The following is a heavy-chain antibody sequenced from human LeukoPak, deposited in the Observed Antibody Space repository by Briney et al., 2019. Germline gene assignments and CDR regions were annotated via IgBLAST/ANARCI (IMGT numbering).Heavy chain of an antibody. J-gene: IGHJ4*02. CDR1: GFTFSSYS. Sequence: GGSLRLSCAASGFTFSSYSMNWVRQAPGKGLEWVSSISTSSSYINYADSVKGRFTISRDNAKKSLYLQMNSLRAEDTAVYYCAKVPDYYGSGRYHWGQGTLVTVSS. CDR3: AKVPDYYGSGRYH. V-gene: IGHV3-21*01. D-gene: IGHD3-10*01. CDR2: ISTSSSYI.